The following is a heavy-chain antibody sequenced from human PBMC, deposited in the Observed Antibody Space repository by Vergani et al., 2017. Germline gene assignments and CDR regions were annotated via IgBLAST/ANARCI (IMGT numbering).Heavy chain of an antibody. V-gene: IGHV4-61*02. CDR2: MYTSGHT. CDR1: GASVSRGTYY. D-gene: IGHD2-21*01. Sequence: QVQLQESGPGLLKPSQTLSLTCTVSGASVSRGTYYWTWIRQPAGKKLEWIVRMYTSGHTIYNPSLESRVTMSVDTSKNQFSLQLSSVTAADTAVYYCARASHCINCYSEGPNGPGYYYMDVWGKGTMVTVSS. CDR3: ARASHCINCYSEGPNGPGYYYMDV. J-gene: IGHJ6*03.